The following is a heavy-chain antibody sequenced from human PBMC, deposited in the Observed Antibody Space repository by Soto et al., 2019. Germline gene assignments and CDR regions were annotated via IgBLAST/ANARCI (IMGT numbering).Heavy chain of an antibody. CDR1: GGSISSYY. J-gene: IGHJ4*02. V-gene: IGHV4-59*01. CDR2: IYHSGST. Sequence: QVQLQESGPGLVKPSETLSLTCTVSGGSISSYYWSWIRQPPGKGLEWIGYIYHSGSTNYNPFLKSRVTISVDTSKNQFSLKLSSVTAADTALYYCARVKRDCSGGSCYSHDYWGQGTLVTVSS. D-gene: IGHD2-15*01. CDR3: ARVKRDCSGGSCYSHDY.